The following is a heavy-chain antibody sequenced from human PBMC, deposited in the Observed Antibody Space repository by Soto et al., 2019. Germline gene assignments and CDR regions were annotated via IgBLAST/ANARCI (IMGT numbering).Heavy chain of an antibody. CDR1: GYSLTELS. CDR2: FDPEDGET. V-gene: IGHV1-24*01. Sequence: GASVKVSFKVSGYSLTELSMHWVRQAPGKGLEWMGSFDPEDGETIYAQKFQDRVTMTEDTSTDTAYMELSSLRSEDTAVYYCATTLVLPETFDYWGQGTLVTVSS. D-gene: IGHD2-15*01. CDR3: ATTLVLPETFDY. J-gene: IGHJ4*02.